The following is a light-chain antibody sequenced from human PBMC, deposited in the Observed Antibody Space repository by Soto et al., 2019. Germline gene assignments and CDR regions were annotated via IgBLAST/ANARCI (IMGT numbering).Light chain of an antibody. Sequence: EIVLTQSPGTLSLSPGERATLSCRASQSVSSSYLAWYQQKPGQAPRLLIYGASSRATGIPDRFSGSGSGTDFTLTISRLETEDFAVYYCQQYGTSPQNFGQGTKLA. CDR1: QSVSSSY. CDR2: GAS. V-gene: IGKV3-20*01. CDR3: QQYGTSPQN. J-gene: IGKJ2*01.